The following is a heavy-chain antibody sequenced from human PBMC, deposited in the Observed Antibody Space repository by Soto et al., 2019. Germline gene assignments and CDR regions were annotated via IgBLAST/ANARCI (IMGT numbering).Heavy chain of an antibody. CDR3: ATPLAPGIVRDTGIDS. V-gene: IGHV3-23*01. J-gene: IGHJ4*02. CDR2: INEAGDDT. CDR1: GFTFSSYA. Sequence: GGSLRLSCEASGFTFSSYAMKWVRQAPGKGLEWVSSINEAGDDTYYANSVRGRFTISRDNSKNTLNLQMNSLRAEDTSTYYCATPLAPGIVRDTGIDSWGQGTLVTVSS. D-gene: IGHD1-26*01.